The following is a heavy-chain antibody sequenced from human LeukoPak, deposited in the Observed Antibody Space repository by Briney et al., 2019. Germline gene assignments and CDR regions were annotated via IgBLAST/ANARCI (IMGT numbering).Heavy chain of an antibody. Sequence: SGTLALTCTVPGGSTRSYFWSWIPQPPGKGLEGSGRIYTRGSTNYNPSLKSRVTTSVDTSKNQFSLKLSSVTAADTAVYYCARGVYGDYDPLDYYYYGMDVWGQGTTVTVSS. V-gene: IGHV4-4*07. D-gene: IGHD4-17*01. J-gene: IGHJ6*02. CDR3: ARGVYGDYDPLDYYYYGMDV. CDR1: GGSTRSYF. CDR2: IYTRGST.